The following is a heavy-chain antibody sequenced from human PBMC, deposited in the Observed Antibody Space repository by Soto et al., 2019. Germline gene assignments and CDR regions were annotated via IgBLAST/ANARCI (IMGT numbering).Heavy chain of an antibody. CDR3: ARGVVGATQAPPLDY. V-gene: IGHV4-61*01. CDR2: IYYSGIT. J-gene: IGHJ4*02. Sequence: LSLTCTVSGGSVSSGSYYWSWIRQPPGKGLEWIGYIYYSGITNYNPSLKSRVTISVDTSKNQFSLKLSSVTAADTAVYYCARGVVGATQAPPLDYWGQGTLVTVSS. CDR1: GGSVSSGSYY. D-gene: IGHD1-26*01.